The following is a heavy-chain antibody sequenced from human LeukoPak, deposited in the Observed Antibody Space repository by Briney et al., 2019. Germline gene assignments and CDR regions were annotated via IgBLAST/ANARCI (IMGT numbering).Heavy chain of an antibody. CDR1: GFSLSDYY. V-gene: IGHV3-11*01. CDR2: ISSSGTTI. D-gene: IGHD4-17*01. J-gene: IGHJ4*02. Sequence: GGSLRLSCAASGFSLSDYYMNWIRQAPGKGLEWVSYISSSGTTISYADSVKGRFTISRDNAKNSLYLQMNSLRAEDTAVYYCARDRFGGDYDMDCWGQGTLVTVSS. CDR3: ARDRFGGDYDMDC.